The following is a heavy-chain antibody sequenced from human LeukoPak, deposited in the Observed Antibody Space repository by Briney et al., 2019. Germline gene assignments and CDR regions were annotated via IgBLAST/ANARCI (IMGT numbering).Heavy chain of an antibody. CDR1: GFTFSNYG. J-gene: IGHJ4*02. CDR2: IRFDGSNK. V-gene: IGHV3-30*02. D-gene: IGHD3-3*01. CDR3: AKDFWGVVRPDY. Sequence: GGSLRLSCAASGFTFSNYGVHWVRQAPGKGLEWVSFIRFDGSNKYYADSVKGRFTISRDNSKNTLYLQMNSLRAEDTAVYYCAKDFWGVVRPDYWGQGTLVTVSS.